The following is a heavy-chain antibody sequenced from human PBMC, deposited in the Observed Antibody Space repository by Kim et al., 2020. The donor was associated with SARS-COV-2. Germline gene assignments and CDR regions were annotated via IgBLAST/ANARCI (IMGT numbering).Heavy chain of an antibody. V-gene: IGHV3-23*01. D-gene: IGHD3-9*01. CDR2: ISGSGGST. Sequence: GGSLRLSCAASGFTFSSYATSWVRQAPGKGLEWVSAISGSGGSTYYADSVKGRVTISRDNSKNTLYLQMNSLRAEDTAVYYCAKDPGELRYFDWLFPGWFDPWGQGTLVTLSS. CDR3: AKDPGELRYFDWLFPGWFDP. J-gene: IGHJ5*02. CDR1: GFTFSSYA.